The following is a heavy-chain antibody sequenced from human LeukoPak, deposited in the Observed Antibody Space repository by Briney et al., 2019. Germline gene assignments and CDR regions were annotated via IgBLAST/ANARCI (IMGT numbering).Heavy chain of an antibody. CDR2: IYYRGST. D-gene: IGHD3-22*01. J-gene: IGHJ4*02. CDR3: ARLSGYSSGHYYSDY. CDR1: GYSISNDYY. Sequence: SDTLSLTCAVSGYSISNDYYWSWIRQPPGKGLEWIGYIYYRGSTNYNPSLKSRVTISVDTSKNQFSLKLSSVTAADTAVYYCARLSGYSSGHYYSDYWGQGTLVTVSS. V-gene: IGHV4-59*07.